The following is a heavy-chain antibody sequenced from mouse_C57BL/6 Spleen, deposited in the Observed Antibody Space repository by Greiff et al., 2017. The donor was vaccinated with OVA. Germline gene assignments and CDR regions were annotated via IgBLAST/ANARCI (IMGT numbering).Heavy chain of an antibody. Sequence: VQLQQPGAELVRPGTSVKLSCKASGYTFTSYWMHWVKQRPGQGLEWIGVIDPSDSYTNYNQKFKGKATLTVDTSSSTAYMQLSSLTSEDSAVYYCARNYGNYVYFDYWGQGTTLTVSS. CDR3: ARNYGNYVYFDY. CDR1: GYTFTSYW. D-gene: IGHD2-1*01. CDR2: IDPSDSYT. V-gene: IGHV1-59*01. J-gene: IGHJ2*01.